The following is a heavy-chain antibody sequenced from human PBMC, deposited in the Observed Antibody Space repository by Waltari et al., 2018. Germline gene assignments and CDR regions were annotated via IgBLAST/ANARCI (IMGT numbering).Heavy chain of an antibody. Sequence: QVQLQQWGAGLLKPSETLSLTCAVYGGSFSGYYWSGSRQPPGKGLEWIGEITRGGSTHYNASLRRRITISVDTSKNQFSLKVSSVTAADTAVYYCARGYGSGSYYGYWGQGTLVTVSS. CDR3: ARGYGSGSYYGY. D-gene: IGHD3-10*01. CDR2: ITRGGST. CDR1: GGSFSGYY. V-gene: IGHV4-34*02. J-gene: IGHJ4*02.